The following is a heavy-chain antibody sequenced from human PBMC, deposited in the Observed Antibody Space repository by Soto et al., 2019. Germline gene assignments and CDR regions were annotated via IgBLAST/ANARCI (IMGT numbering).Heavy chain of an antibody. CDR1: GFTFSSYA. J-gene: IGHJ4*02. Sequence: QVQLVESGGGVVQPGRSLRLSCAASGFTFSSYAMHWVRQTPGKGLEWVALISYDGSDLYYADSVKGRFTISRDNSKNTLSMKMNSLRAEDTSVYFCAREYSITVVAPGYWGQGTLVNVSS. D-gene: IGHD3-22*01. CDR3: AREYSITVVAPGY. V-gene: IGHV3-30-3*01. CDR2: ISYDGSDL.